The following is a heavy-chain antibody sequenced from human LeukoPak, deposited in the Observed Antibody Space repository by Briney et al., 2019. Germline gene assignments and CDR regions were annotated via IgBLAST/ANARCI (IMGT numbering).Heavy chain of an antibody. CDR1: GGTFSSYA. D-gene: IGHD2-2*02. Sequence: SVKVSCKASGGTFSSYAISWVRQAPGQGLEWMGGIIPIFGTANYAQKFQGRVTMTRDTSTSTAHMELSSLRFEDTAVYYCARGTPYCSSASCYNYWGQGTLVTVSS. J-gene: IGHJ4*02. CDR3: ARGTPYCSSASCYNY. CDR2: IIPIFGTA. V-gene: IGHV1-69*05.